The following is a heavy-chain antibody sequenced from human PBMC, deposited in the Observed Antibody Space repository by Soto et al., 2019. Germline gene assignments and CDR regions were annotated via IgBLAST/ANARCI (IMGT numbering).Heavy chain of an antibody. V-gene: IGHV3-30-3*01. J-gene: IGHJ6*02. CDR3: VRDRNGGMEV. CDR2: TLYDGGTK. CDR1: GFTFSSYA. Sequence: QVQLVASGGGVVQPGRSLRLSCAASGFTFSSYAMQWVRQAPGKGPAWVAITLYDGGTKYYADSVICRFTISRDNAKNTLYLQMNTLRPNDTAVTYCVRDRNGGMEVWGQGTTVTVSS. D-gene: IGHD2-8*01.